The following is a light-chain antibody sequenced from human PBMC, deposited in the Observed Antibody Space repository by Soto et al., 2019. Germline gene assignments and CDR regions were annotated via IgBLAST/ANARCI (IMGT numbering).Light chain of an antibody. Sequence: DVVMTQSPLSLPVTLGQPASISCRSSQSLVYSDGNTYLNWFQHRPGQSPRRLIYKVSNRDSGVPDRFSGSGSGTDFTLKISRVEADDVGVYYCMQGTHWPPVTFGQGTKLEIK. CDR3: MQGTHWPPVT. CDR2: KVS. J-gene: IGKJ2*01. V-gene: IGKV2-30*01. CDR1: QSLVYSDGNTY.